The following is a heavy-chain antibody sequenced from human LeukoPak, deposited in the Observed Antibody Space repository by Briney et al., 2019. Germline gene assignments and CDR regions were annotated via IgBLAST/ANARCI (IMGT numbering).Heavy chain of an antibody. D-gene: IGHD3-10*01. J-gene: IGHJ4*02. V-gene: IGHV3-23*01. CDR3: AKDTGSGNYGSGSYIMVGTADY. CDR1: GFTFSNYG. CDR2: ISDSDGNT. Sequence: GGSLRLSCAASGFTFSNYGMSWVRQAPGKGLEWVSAISDSDGNTYYADSVKGRFTISRDNSKNTLYLQMNSLRAEDTAVYYCAKDTGSGNYGSGSYIMVGTADYWGQGTLVTVSS.